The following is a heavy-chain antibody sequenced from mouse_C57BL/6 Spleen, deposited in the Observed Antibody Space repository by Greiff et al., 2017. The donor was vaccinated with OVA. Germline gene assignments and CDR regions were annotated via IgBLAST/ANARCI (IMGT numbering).Heavy chain of an antibody. J-gene: IGHJ3*01. V-gene: IGHV1-81*01. Sequence: QVQLQQPGAELVKPGASVKLSCKASGYTFTSYGISWVKQRTGQGLEWIGEIYPRSGNTYYNEKFKGKATLTADKSSSTAYMELRSLTSEDSAVYFCARSNYGSSAAWFAYWGQGTLVTVSA. CDR2: IYPRSGNT. CDR1: GYTFTSYG. CDR3: ARSNYGSSAAWFAY. D-gene: IGHD1-1*01.